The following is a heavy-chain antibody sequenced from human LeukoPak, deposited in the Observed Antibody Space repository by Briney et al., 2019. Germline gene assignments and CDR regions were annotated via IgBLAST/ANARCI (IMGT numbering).Heavy chain of an antibody. V-gene: IGHV3-11*04. CDR3: ARELNGAFDP. J-gene: IGHJ5*02. CDR2: MSTSDSPI. D-gene: IGHD1-1*01. CDR1: GFTFSDYY. Sequence: GGSLRLSCAASGFTFSDYYMSWIRQAPGKGLEWVSYMSTSDSPIYYTDSVKGRFTISRDNAKNSLYLQMNSLRASDTAVYYCARELNGAFDPWGQGTLATVSS.